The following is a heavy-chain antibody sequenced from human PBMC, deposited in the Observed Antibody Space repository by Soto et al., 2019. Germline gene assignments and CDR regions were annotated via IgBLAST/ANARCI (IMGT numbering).Heavy chain of an antibody. J-gene: IGHJ6*02. CDR3: AREQQWLPFPYGMDV. CDR2: IYYSGST. CDR1: GGSISSYY. D-gene: IGHD6-19*01. V-gene: IGHV4-59*01. Sequence: SETLSLTCTVSGGSISSYYWSWIRQPPGKGLEWIGYIYYSGSTNYNPSLKSRVTISVDTSKNQFSLKLSSVTAADTAVYYCAREQQWLPFPYGMDVWGQGTTVTVSS.